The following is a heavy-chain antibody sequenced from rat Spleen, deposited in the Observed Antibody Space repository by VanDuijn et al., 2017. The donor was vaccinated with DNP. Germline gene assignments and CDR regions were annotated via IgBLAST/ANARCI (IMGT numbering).Heavy chain of an antibody. Sequence: QVQLMESGPGLVQPSQTLSLTCTVSGFSLTSYSVNWIRQPPGKGLEWIAAMASGGSTYYNSALKSRLSISRDTSKSQVFLKMKSLQTEDTAMYFCARLAVGAMDAWGQGTSVTVSS. J-gene: IGHJ4*01. D-gene: IGHD3-2*01. CDR2: MASGGST. CDR1: GFSLTSYS. V-gene: IGHV2-6*01. CDR3: ARLAVGAMDA.